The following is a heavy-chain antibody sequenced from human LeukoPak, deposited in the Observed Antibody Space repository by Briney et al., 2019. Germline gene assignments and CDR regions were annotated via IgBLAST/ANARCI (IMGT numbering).Heavy chain of an antibody. Sequence: SETLSLTCTVSGGSISSGSYYWSWIRQPAGKGLEWIGRIYTSGSTNYNPSLKSRVTISVDTSKNQFSLKLSSVTAADTAVYYCARDTAGGLRRWFDPWGQGTLVTVSS. CDR2: IYTSGST. CDR3: ARDTAGGLRRWFDP. V-gene: IGHV4-61*02. CDR1: GGSISSGSYY. J-gene: IGHJ5*02. D-gene: IGHD4-17*01.